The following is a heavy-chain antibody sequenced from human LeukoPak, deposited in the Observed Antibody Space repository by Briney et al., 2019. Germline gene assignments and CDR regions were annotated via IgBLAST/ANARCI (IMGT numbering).Heavy chain of an antibody. Sequence: GGTLRLSCAASVFTFSSYSMMCVPRARGKGLEGGSAISGSGGSTYYADSVKGRFTLSRDNSKNTLYLKTNSLRAEDTAVYYCAKDPRRIDPAPYWGQGTLVTVSS. CDR2: ISGSGGST. D-gene: IGHD2-15*01. CDR3: AKDPRRIDPAPY. J-gene: IGHJ4*02. CDR1: VFTFSSYS. V-gene: IGHV3-23*01.